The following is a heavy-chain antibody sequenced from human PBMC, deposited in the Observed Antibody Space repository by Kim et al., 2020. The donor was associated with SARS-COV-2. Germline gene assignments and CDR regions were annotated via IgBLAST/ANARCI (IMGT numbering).Heavy chain of an antibody. CDR2: INNGGSRT. Sequence: GGSLRLSCAASGFTLNNYWMYWVRQAPGKGLVWVSGINNGGSRTTYADSVKGRFTISRDNAKNTLYLQMNSLRAEDTAVYYCVRTYDYWGQGTLVTVSS. CDR3: VRTYDY. J-gene: IGHJ4*02. V-gene: IGHV3-74*01. CDR1: GFTLNNYW.